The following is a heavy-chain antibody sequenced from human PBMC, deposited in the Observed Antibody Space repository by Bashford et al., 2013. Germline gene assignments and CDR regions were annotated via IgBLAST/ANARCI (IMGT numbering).Heavy chain of an antibody. V-gene: IGHV1-8*01. CDR3: ARSSSVVVPAAILNYYYYYGMDV. J-gene: IGHJ6*02. CDR2: MNPNSGNT. Sequence: ASVKVSCKASGYTFTSYDINWVRQATGQGLEWMGWMNPNSGNTGYAQKFQGRVTMTRNTPISTAYMELSSLRSEDTAVYYCARSSSVVVPAAILNYYYYYGMDVWGQGTTVTVSS. D-gene: IGHD2-2*02. CDR1: GYTFTSYD.